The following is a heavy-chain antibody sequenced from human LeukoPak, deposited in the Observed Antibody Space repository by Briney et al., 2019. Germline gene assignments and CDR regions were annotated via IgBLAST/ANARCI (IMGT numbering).Heavy chain of an antibody. CDR3: AHSYGSGSKVDY. J-gene: IGHJ4*02. Sequence: GGSLRLSCAASGFTFSSYAMSWVRQAPGKGLEWVSAISGSGGSTYYADSVKGRYTISRENHKNTLYLQMNSLRDEDTAVYYCAHSYGSGSKVDYWGQGTLVTVSS. CDR1: GFTFSSYA. V-gene: IGHV3-23*01. D-gene: IGHD3-10*01. CDR2: ISGSGGST.